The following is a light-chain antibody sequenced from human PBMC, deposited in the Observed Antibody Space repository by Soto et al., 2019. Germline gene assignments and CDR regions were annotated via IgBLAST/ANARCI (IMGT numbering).Light chain of an antibody. CDR3: QQSYSTPRT. J-gene: IGKJ4*01. CDR1: QSISSY. Sequence: IPMTPSPSSPSASLGERGTITFRGSQSISSYLNWYQQKPGKAPKLLIYAASSLQSGVPSRFSGSGSGTDFTLTISSLQPQDFATYYCQQSYSTPRTFGGGTKVDIK. V-gene: IGKV1-39*01. CDR2: AAS.